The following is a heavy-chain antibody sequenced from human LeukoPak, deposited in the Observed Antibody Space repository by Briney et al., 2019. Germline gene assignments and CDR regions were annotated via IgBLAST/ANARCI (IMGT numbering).Heavy chain of an antibody. J-gene: IGHJ4*02. CDR3: ATGDNYQWPV. CDR2: IYHNGNT. V-gene: IGHV4-4*02. Sequence: SETLSLTSAVSGGSITSNWWCWVRQPPGKGLEFIGEIYHNGNTNYNPSLKSRVTILVDKSKNQFSLKLSSVTAADTAVYFCATGDNYQWPVWGEGTLVTVSS. D-gene: IGHD6-19*01. CDR1: GGSITSNW.